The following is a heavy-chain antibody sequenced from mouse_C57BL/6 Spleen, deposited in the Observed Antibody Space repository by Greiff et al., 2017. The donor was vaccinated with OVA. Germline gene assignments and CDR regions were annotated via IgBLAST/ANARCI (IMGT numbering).Heavy chain of an antibody. V-gene: IGHV5-17*01. D-gene: IGHD1-1*01. J-gene: IGHJ1*03. Sequence: EVMLVESGGGLVKPGGSLKLSCAASGFTFSDYGMHWVRQAPEKGLEWVAYISSGSSTIYYADTVKGRFTISSDNAKNTLFLQMTSLRSEDTAMYYCARNYYGSSHWYFDVWGTGTTVTVSS. CDR2: ISSGSSTI. CDR1: GFTFSDYG. CDR3: ARNYYGSSHWYFDV.